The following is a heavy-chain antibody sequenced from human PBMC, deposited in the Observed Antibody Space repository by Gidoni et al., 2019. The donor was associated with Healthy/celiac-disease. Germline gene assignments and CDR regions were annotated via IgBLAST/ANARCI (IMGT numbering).Heavy chain of an antibody. CDR3: ARVWARELPYNWFDP. Sequence: QAPLVQSGAEVKKPGASVTVSCTASGYTFTGYYMHWVRQAPGQGLEWMGWINPNSGGTNYAQKFQGRVTMTRDTSISTAYMELSRLRSDDTAVYYCARVWARELPYNWFDPWGQGTLVTVSS. D-gene: IGHD3-16*01. CDR1: GYTFTGYY. J-gene: IGHJ5*02. CDR2: INPNSGGT. V-gene: IGHV1-2*02.